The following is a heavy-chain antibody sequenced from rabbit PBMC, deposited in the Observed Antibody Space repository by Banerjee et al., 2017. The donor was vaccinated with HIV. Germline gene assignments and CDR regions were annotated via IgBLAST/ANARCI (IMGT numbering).Heavy chain of an antibody. Sequence: QSLEESGGDLVKPGASLTLTCTASGFSFSSSYYMCWVRQAPGKGLEWIACIYAGSSGSTYYANWATGRFTISKTSSTTVTLQMTSLTAADTATYFCARPSAYYANVNGGYEDLWGPAPSSPS. V-gene: IGHV1S40*01. CDR2: IYAGSSGST. D-gene: IGHD1-1*01. CDR3: ARPSAYYANVNGGYEDL. J-gene: IGHJ4*01. CDR1: GFSFSSSYY.